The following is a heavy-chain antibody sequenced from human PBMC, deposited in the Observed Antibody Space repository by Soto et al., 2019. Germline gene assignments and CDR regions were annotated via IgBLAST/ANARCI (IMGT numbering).Heavy chain of an antibody. J-gene: IGHJ4*02. D-gene: IGHD3-10*01. CDR3: ARDPEEYYGSGSYFDY. CDR2: IIPIFGTA. V-gene: IGHV1-69*13. Sequence: SVKVSCKASGGTFSSYAISWVRQAPGQGLEWMGGIIPIFGTANYAQKFQGSVTITADESTSTAYMELSSLRSEDTAVYYCARDPEEYYGSGSYFDYWGQGTLVTVSS. CDR1: GGTFSSYA.